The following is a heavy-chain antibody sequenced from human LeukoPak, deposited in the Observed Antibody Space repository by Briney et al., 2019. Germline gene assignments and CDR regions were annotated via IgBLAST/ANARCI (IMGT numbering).Heavy chain of an antibody. J-gene: IGHJ4*02. CDR2: ISGGSGTT. V-gene: IGHV3-23*01. Sequence: GGSLRLSCAASGFTFSNAWMNWVRQAPGKGLEWVSSISGGSGTTYYADSVKGRFTISRDNSKNTLYLQMNSLRAEDTAIYSCARRSSYSSSYYFDFWGQGTLVTVSS. CDR3: ARRSSYSSSYYFDF. D-gene: IGHD6-6*01. CDR1: GFTFSNAW.